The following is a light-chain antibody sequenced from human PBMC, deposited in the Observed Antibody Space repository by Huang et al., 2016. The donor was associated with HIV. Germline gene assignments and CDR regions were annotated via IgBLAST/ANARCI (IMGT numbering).Light chain of an antibody. CDR1: QSISDY. J-gene: IGKJ4*01. Sequence: EIVLTQSPATLSLSPGERATLSCRASQSISDYLAWYQQKPGQAPSLLIDDASNRATDIPARFSGSGSGTDFTLTISSLEPEDFAVYYCQQRDNWLTFGGGTKVEVK. V-gene: IGKV3-11*01. CDR3: QQRDNWLT. CDR2: DAS.